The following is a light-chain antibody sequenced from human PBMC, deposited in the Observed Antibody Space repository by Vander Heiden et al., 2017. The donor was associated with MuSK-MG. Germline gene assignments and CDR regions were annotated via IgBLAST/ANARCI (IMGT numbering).Light chain of an antibody. CDR1: QSINSN. Sequence: EIVMTQSPATLSVSPGERATLSCRASQSINSNLAWYQQKPGQAPRLLIYDVSTRATGIPTRFGGSGNGTEFTLTISSLQSEDFALYYCQQYNDWPPGTFGQGTKLEIK. CDR2: DVS. V-gene: IGKV3-15*01. CDR3: QQYNDWPPGT. J-gene: IGKJ2*02.